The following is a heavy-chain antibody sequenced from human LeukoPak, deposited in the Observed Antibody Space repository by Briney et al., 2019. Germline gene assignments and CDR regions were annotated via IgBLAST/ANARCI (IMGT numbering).Heavy chain of an antibody. CDR1: GYTFTGYY. Sequence: ASVKVSCKASGYTFTGYYMYWVRQAPGQGLEWMGWINPNSGGTNYAQKFQGRVTMTRDTSISTAYMELSRLRSDDTAVYYCARQSCSGGSCYSGWFDPWGQGTLVTVSS. CDR3: ARQSCSGGSCYSGWFDP. CDR2: INPNSGGT. D-gene: IGHD2-15*01. V-gene: IGHV1-2*02. J-gene: IGHJ5*02.